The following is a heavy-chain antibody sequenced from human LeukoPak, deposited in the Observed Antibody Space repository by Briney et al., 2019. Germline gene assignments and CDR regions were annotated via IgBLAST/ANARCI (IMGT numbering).Heavy chain of an antibody. CDR1: GGSISSYY. CDR2: IYYSGST. Sequence: SETLSLTCTVSGGSISSYYWSWIRQPPGKGLEWIGYIYYSGSTNYNPSLKSRVTISVDTSKNQFSLKLSSVTAADTGVYYCARGRVGSSWVNFDYWGQGTLVTVSS. D-gene: IGHD6-13*01. J-gene: IGHJ4*02. V-gene: IGHV4-59*01. CDR3: ARGRVGSSWVNFDY.